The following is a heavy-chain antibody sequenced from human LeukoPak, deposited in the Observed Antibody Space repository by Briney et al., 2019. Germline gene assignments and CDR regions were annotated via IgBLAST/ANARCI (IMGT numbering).Heavy chain of an antibody. CDR2: VWFGESSQ. V-gene: IGHV3-30*02. J-gene: IGHJ4*02. Sequence: GGSLRLSCAASGFSFSYSGMHWVRQAPGKGLEWVAAVWFGESSQSYPDSVKGRFTISRDNSKNTVWLEMNSLRVEDTAVYYCAKGGRDTSKYYFDYWGQGTQVTVSS. D-gene: IGHD1-26*01. CDR3: AKGGRDTSKYYFDY. CDR1: GFSFSYSG.